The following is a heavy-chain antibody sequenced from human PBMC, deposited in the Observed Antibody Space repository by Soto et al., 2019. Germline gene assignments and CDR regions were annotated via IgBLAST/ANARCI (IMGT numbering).Heavy chain of an antibody. CDR1: GFTFSSYA. V-gene: IGHV3-30-3*01. D-gene: IGHD3-10*01. J-gene: IGHJ6*02. Sequence: PGGSLRLSCAASGFTFSSYAMHWVRQAPGKGLEWVAVISYDGSNKYYADSVKGRFTISRDNSKNTLYLQMNSLRAEDTAVYYCARGYGSGTYGMDVWGQGTTVTVSS. CDR2: ISYDGSNK. CDR3: ARGYGSGTYGMDV.